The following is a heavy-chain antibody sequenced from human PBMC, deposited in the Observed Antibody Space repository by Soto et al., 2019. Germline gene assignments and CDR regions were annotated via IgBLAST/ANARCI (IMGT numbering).Heavy chain of an antibody. CDR2: VTVSGGST. CDR1: GFTFSSYA. V-gene: IGHV3-23*01. J-gene: IGHJ4*02. D-gene: IGHD3-22*01. Sequence: EVQLLESGGGLVQPGGSLRLSCAASGFTFSSYAISWVRQAPGKGLEWVSTVTVSGGSTYYADSVKGRFTISRDNSKNTLYLQMNSLRAEDTAIYYCAKARLDSSGFYYFGFDYWGQGTLVTVSS. CDR3: AKARLDSSGFYYFGFDY.